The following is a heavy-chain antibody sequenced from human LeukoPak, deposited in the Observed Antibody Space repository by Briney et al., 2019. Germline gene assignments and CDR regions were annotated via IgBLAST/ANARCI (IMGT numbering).Heavy chain of an antibody. V-gene: IGHV4-4*07. CDR3: AADSSSWYVGYYYYYMDV. Sequence: PSETLSLTCSVSGGSISSYYWSWIRQPAGKRLEWIGRIYASGSTNYSPSLKSRVTMSVDTPKNQFSLKLSSVTAADTAVYYCAADSSSWYVGYYYYYMDVWGKGTTVTISS. CDR1: GGSISSYY. J-gene: IGHJ6*03. CDR2: IYASGST. D-gene: IGHD6-13*01.